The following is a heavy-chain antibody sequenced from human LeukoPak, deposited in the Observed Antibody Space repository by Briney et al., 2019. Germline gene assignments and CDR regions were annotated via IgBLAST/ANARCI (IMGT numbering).Heavy chain of an antibody. Sequence: GGSLRLSCAASGFTVSSNYMSWVRRAPGKGLEWVSVIYSGGSTYYADSVKGRFTISRDNSKNTLYLQMNSLRAEDTAVYYCAREGSGSYYNKGDYWGQGTLVTVSS. CDR2: IYSGGST. CDR1: GFTVSSNY. J-gene: IGHJ4*02. CDR3: AREGSGSYYNKGDY. V-gene: IGHV3-53*01. D-gene: IGHD3-10*01.